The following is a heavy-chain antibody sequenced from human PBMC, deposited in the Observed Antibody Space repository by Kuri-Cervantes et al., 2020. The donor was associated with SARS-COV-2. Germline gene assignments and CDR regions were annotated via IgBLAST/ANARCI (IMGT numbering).Heavy chain of an antibody. Sequence: SVKVSCKDSGGTFSSYAISWVRQAPGQGLEWMGGIIPIFGTANYAQKFQGRVTITADESTSTAYMELSSLRSEDTAVYYCARGGEMSTIMHRLDYWGQGTLVTVSS. CDR2: IIPIFGTA. J-gene: IGHJ4*02. CDR1: GGTFSSYA. V-gene: IGHV1-69*13. D-gene: IGHD5-24*01. CDR3: ARGGEMSTIMHRLDY.